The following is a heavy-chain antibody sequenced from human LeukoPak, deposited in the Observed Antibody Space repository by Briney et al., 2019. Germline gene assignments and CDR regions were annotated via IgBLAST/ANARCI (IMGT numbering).Heavy chain of an antibody. J-gene: IGHJ4*02. CDR3: AASGSNWDFDY. CDR2: IVVGSGNT. D-gene: IGHD1-26*01. CDR1: GFTFTSSA. V-gene: IGHV1-58*02. Sequence: GTSLKVSCKASGFTFTSSAMQWLRRARGQRLEGIGWIVVGSGNTNYAQKFQERVTITRDMSTSTAYMELSSLRSEDTAVYYCAASGSNWDFDYWGQGTLVTVSS.